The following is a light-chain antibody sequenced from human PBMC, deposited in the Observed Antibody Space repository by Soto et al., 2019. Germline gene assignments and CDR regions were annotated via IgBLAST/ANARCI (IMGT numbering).Light chain of an antibody. CDR1: SRDVGSYNL. V-gene: IGLV2-23*02. CDR3: CSYAGSGTPYV. CDR2: VVG. Sequence: SPTPPAPLSWAPGPVITISRTWTSRDVGSYNLVSWYQHHPGKAPKLMIYVVGKRPSGVSSRFSGSKSGNTASLTISGLQAEDEADYYCCSYAGSGTPYVFGTGTKVTVL. J-gene: IGLJ1*01.